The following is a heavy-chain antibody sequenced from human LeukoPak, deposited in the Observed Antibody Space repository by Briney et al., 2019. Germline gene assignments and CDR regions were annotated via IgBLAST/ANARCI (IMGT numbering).Heavy chain of an antibody. Sequence: GRSLRLSCAASGFTFSDYAMHWVRQAPGKGLEWVAVIFYDGSTKYYADSVKGRFTISRDNSESTLFLQMDSLRTGDTALYYCARDPRGPTGYDTISRDTFDYWGQGTLVTVSS. V-gene: IGHV3-30*04. CDR3: ARDPRGPTGYDTISRDTFDY. CDR1: GFTFSDYA. CDR2: IFYDGSTK. D-gene: IGHD2-8*01. J-gene: IGHJ4*02.